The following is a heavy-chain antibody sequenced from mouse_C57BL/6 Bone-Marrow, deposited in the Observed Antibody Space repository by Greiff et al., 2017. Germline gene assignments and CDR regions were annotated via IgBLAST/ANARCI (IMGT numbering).Heavy chain of an antibody. J-gene: IGHJ4*01. D-gene: IGHD2-5*01. V-gene: IGHV5-12*01. CDR1: GFTFSDYY. Sequence: EVKLMESGGGLVQPGGSLKLSCAASGFTFSDYYMYWVRQTPEKRLEWVAYISNGGGSTYYPDTVKGRFTISRDNAKNTLYLQMSRLKSEDTAMYYCARPYYSNSYAMDYWGQGTSVTVSS. CDR2: ISNGGGST. CDR3: ARPYYSNSYAMDY.